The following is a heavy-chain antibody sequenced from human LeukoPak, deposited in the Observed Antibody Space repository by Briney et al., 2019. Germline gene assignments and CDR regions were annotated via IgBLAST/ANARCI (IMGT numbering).Heavy chain of an antibody. CDR2: ISSSSSTR. CDR1: GFXFSTYS. Sequence: PGGSLRLSCAASGFXFSTYSMNWXRXAPGKGLEWVSYISSSSSTRYYAESVKGRFTISRDNAKNSLYLKMNSLRDEDTAVYYCARDLLGEMATDDYWGQGTLVTVSS. V-gene: IGHV3-48*02. J-gene: IGHJ4*02. D-gene: IGHD5-24*01. CDR3: ARDLLGEMATDDY.